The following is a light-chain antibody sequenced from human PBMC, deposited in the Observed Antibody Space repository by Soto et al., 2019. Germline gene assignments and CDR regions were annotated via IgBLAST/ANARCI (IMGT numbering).Light chain of an antibody. CDR2: RNN. J-gene: IGLJ1*01. CDR3: AAWDDSLTGFYV. V-gene: IGLV1-47*01. CDR1: SSNIGSNY. Sequence: QLVLTQPPSASGTPGQRVTISCSGSSSNIGSNYVYWYQHLPGTAPKLLIYRNNQRPSGVPDRFSGSKSGTSASLAISGLRSEDEADYYCAAWDDSLTGFYVFGTGTKLTVL.